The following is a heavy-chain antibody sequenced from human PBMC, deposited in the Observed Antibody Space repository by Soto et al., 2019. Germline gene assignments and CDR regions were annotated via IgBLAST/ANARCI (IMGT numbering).Heavy chain of an antibody. J-gene: IGHJ5*02. D-gene: IGHD3-3*01. Sequence: QVQLVQSGAELKKPRASVKVSCKASGYTFTGYYMHWVRQAPGQGLEWMGWINPNSGGTNYAQKFQGRVTMTRDTSISTAYMELSRLRSDDTAVYYCARDRGRFLVRSAQFDPWGQGTLVTVSS. CDR3: ARDRGRFLVRSAQFDP. CDR2: INPNSGGT. V-gene: IGHV1-2*02. CDR1: GYTFTGYY.